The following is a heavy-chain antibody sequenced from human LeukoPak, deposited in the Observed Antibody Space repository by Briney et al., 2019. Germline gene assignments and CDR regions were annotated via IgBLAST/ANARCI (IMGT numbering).Heavy chain of an antibody. CDR2: ISGSSSDT. CDR3: ARDRGVTLTLV. D-gene: IGHD3-10*01. J-gene: IGHJ4*02. CDR1: GFTFIDYS. Sequence: PGGSLRLSCAASGFTFIDYSLYWIRQAPGKGLECISYISGSSSDTSYADSVKGRFTISRDNAKQSLYLQMNSLRAEDTAVYYCARDRGVTLTLVWGQGTLVTVSS. V-gene: IGHV3-11*06.